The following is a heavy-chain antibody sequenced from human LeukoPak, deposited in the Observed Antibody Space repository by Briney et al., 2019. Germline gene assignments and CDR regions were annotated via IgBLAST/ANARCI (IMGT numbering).Heavy chain of an antibody. CDR1: GYTFGDYA. Sequence: GGSLRLSCTASGYTFGDYAMSWIRQAPGKGLEWVGFIRSKAYGETADYAASVKGRFTISRDDSKAIAYLQMNSLKTEDTAVYHCTRDRGAYNLYDYWGQGTLVTVSS. CDR2: IRSKAYGETA. D-gene: IGHD1-1*01. V-gene: IGHV3-49*03. J-gene: IGHJ4*02. CDR3: TRDRGAYNLYDY.